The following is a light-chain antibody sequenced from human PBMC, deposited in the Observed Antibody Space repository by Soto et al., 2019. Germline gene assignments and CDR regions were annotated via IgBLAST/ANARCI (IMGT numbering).Light chain of an antibody. CDR2: DSS. Sequence: ELVLTQSPATLSLTPGERATLSCRASQNVRTSLAWYQQKPGQPPRLLIYDSSNRANGVPARFSGSGSETDFTLTISSLEPEDFAVYYCQQRSNWPSITFGQGTRLEIK. V-gene: IGKV3-11*01. CDR3: QQRSNWPSIT. CDR1: QNVRTS. J-gene: IGKJ5*01.